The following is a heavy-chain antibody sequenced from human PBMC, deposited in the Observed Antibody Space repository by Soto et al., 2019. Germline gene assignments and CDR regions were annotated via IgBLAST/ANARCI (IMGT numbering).Heavy chain of an antibody. J-gene: IGHJ6*02. CDR3: ARALIQLWLHHYYGMDV. V-gene: IGHV4-30-4*01. CDR1: GGSITSGDYY. D-gene: IGHD5-18*01. Sequence: SETLSLTCTVSGGSITSGDYYWSWIRQPPGKGLEWIGYIYYSGSTYHNPSLKSRVTISVDTSKNQFSLKLSSVTAADTDVYYCARALIQLWLHHYYGMDVWGQGTTVTVSS. CDR2: IYYSGST.